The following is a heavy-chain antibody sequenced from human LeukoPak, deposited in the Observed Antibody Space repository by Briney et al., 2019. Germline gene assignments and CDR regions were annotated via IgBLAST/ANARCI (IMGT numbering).Heavy chain of an antibody. V-gene: IGHV3-23*01. D-gene: IGHD2-2*01. CDR3: AKVRYQLLIDY. Sequence: GGSLRLSCAASGFTFTSFAMSWVRQAPGKGLEWVSTISRSGVATYYANSVKGRFTISRDNSKNTLYLQMNSLRADDTAVYYCAKVRYQLLIDYWGQGTLVTVSS. CDR2: ISRSGVAT. J-gene: IGHJ4*02. CDR1: GFTFTSFA.